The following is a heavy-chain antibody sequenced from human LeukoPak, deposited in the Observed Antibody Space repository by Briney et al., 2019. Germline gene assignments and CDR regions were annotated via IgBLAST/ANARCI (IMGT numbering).Heavy chain of an antibody. V-gene: IGHV3-23*01. CDR3: AKDARVRDNDFWSGYSFFDY. CDR1: GFTFSSYA. J-gene: IGHJ4*02. D-gene: IGHD3-3*01. CDR2: ISGRGGSI. Sequence: PGGSLRLSCAASGFTFSSYAMNWVRQAPGKGLEWVSGISGRGGSIYYADSVTGRFTMSRDNSKNTLYLQMDSLRAEDTAVYYCAKDARVRDNDFWSGYSFFDYWGQGTLVTVSS.